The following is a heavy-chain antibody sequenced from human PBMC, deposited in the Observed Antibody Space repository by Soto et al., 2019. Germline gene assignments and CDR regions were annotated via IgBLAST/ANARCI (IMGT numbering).Heavy chain of an antibody. D-gene: IGHD3-22*01. CDR3: ARENKFYYDSSGPLNWFDP. Sequence: SETLSLTCNVSGGSFSPYYWSWIRQPPGKGLEWIGYIYYSGSTNYNPSLKSRVTISVDTSKNQFSLKLSSVTAADTALYYCARENKFYYDSSGPLNWFDPWGQGTLVTVSS. J-gene: IGHJ5*02. CDR1: GGSFSPYY. V-gene: IGHV4-59*12. CDR2: IYYSGST.